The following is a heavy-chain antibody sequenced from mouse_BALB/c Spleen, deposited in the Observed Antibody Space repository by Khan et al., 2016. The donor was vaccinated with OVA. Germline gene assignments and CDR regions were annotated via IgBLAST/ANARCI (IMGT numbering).Heavy chain of an antibody. J-gene: IGHJ2*01. CDR3: ARIYGGDFDY. Sequence: VQLKESGPGLVKPSQSLSLTCTVTGYSITTDYAWNWIRQFPGSKLEWMGHISYSGNTKYNPSLKSRISITRDTSKNQFFLQLKSVNTEDTARXYCARIYGGDFDYWGQGTTLTVSS. CDR2: ISYSGNT. V-gene: IGHV3-2*02. D-gene: IGHD1-1*01. CDR1: GYSITTDYA.